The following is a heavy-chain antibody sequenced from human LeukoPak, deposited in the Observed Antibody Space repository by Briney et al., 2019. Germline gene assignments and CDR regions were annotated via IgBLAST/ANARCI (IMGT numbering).Heavy chain of an antibody. CDR1: GFTFSSYW. J-gene: IGHJ4*02. D-gene: IGHD1-26*01. V-gene: IGHV3-21*01. Sequence: GGPLRLSCAASGFTFSSYWMSWVRQAPGKGLEWVSSISSSSTYRYYAASVKGRFTISRDNAKNSLYLQMNSLRAEDTALYYCARGRYSGSYLLDYWGQGTLVTVSS. CDR2: ISSSSTYR. CDR3: ARGRYSGSYLLDY.